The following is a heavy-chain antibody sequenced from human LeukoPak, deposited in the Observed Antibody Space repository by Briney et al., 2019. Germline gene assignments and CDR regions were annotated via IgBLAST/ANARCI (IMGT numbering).Heavy chain of an antibody. CDR3: ARGRFSGPDDY. CDR2: IYSGGAT. Sequence: HPGGSLRLSCAVSEFSVSSNYMNWVRQAPGKGLEWVSVIYSGGATYYADSVRGRFTISRDNSKNMVSLQRTSLGAEDTAVYYCARGRFSGPDDYWGQGTLVTVSS. D-gene: IGHD6-19*01. J-gene: IGHJ4*02. V-gene: IGHV3-53*01. CDR1: EFSVSSNY.